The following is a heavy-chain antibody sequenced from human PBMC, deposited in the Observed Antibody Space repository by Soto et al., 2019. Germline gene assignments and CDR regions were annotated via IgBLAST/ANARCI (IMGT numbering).Heavy chain of an antibody. J-gene: IGHJ3*02. V-gene: IGHV3-11*01. CDR3: ARDRRLDDLDDAFDI. Sequence: PGGSLRLSCAASGFTFSDYYMSWIRQAPGKGLEWVSYLSSSGSTIYYADSVKGRFTISRDNAKNSLYLQMNSLRAEDTAVYYCARDRRLDDLDDAFDIWGQGTMVTVSS. D-gene: IGHD6-19*01. CDR2: LSSSGSTI. CDR1: GFTFSDYY.